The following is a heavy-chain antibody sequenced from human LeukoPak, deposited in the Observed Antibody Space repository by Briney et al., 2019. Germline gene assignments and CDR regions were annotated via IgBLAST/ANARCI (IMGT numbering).Heavy chain of an antibody. CDR1: GFTFSNYV. CDR2: ISDSGDDT. J-gene: IGHJ4*02. CDR3: ATLIAVAGTDY. D-gene: IGHD6-19*01. Sequence: GGSLRLSCTGSGFTFSNYVMSWVRQAPGKRLEWVSGISDSGDDTDYADSVKGRFTISRDNAKNSLYLQMNSLRAEDTAVYYCATLIAVAGTDYWGQGTLVTVSS. V-gene: IGHV3-23*01.